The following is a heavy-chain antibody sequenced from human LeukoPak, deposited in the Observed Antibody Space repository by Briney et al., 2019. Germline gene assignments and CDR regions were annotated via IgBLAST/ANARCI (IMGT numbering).Heavy chain of an antibody. CDR3: AREAQPWLGSFDY. Sequence: GGSLRLSCAASGFTFSNAWMSWVRQAPGKGLEWVGRIKSKTDGGTTDYAAPVKGRFTISRDDSKNTLYLQMNSLRAEDTAVYYCAREAQPWLGSFDYWGQGTLVTVSS. D-gene: IGHD6-19*01. CDR2: IKSKTDGGTT. CDR1: GFTFSNAW. V-gene: IGHV3-15*01. J-gene: IGHJ4*02.